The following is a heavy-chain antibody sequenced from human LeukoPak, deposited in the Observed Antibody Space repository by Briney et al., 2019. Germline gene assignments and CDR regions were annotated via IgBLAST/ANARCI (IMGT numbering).Heavy chain of an antibody. CDR2: IGGYTGHT. V-gene: IGHV1-18*01. Sequence: ASVKVSCKTSGYSFTSYGVTWVRQAPGQGLEWMGWIGGYTGHTNYVQKFQGRVTITTDTSTSTAYMELRSLTSDDTAVYYCARDGSCGGGSCAMDGWFDPWGQGTLVTVSS. J-gene: IGHJ5*02. CDR1: GYSFTSYG. CDR3: ARDGSCGGGSCAMDGWFDP. D-gene: IGHD2-15*01.